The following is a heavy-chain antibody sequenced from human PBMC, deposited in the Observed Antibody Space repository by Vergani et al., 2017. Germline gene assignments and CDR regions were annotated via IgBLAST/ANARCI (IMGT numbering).Heavy chain of an antibody. J-gene: IGHJ6*02. V-gene: IGHV1-46*01. Sequence: QVQLVQSGAEVKKPGASVKVSCKASGYTFTSYYMHWVRQAPGQGLEWMGIINPSGGSTSYAQKFQGRVTMTEDTSTDTAYMELSSLRSEDTAVYYCATTTGARYVSGVYGMDVWGQGTTVTVSS. CDR2: INPSGGST. CDR1: GYTFTSYY. D-gene: IGHD1-1*01. CDR3: ATTTGARYVSGVYGMDV.